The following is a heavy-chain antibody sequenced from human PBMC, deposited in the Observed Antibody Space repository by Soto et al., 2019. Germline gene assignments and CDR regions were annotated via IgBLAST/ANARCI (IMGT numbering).Heavy chain of an antibody. CDR1: GGSISSGGYY. V-gene: IGHV4-31*03. J-gene: IGHJ5*02. CDR2: IYYSGST. D-gene: IGHD6-6*01. CDR3: ARAGHSSSAEGATWFDP. Sequence: QVQLQESGPGLVKPSQTLSLTGTFSGGSISSGGYYCSWIRQHPGKGLEWIGYIYYSGSTYFNPSLKSRLTISVAKSKNQSSLQLSSVTAAETAVYYWARAGHSSSAEGATWFDPWGQGTLVTVSS.